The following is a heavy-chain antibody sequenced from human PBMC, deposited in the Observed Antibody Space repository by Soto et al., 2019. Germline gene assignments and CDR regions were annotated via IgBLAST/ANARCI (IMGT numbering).Heavy chain of an antibody. D-gene: IGHD2-15*01. V-gene: IGHV4-30-4*01. CDR3: ARGDGGNDPFDY. CDR2: IFYSGNT. CDR1: GGSISRGDYY. Sequence: QVQLQESGPGLVKPSQTLSLTCTVSGGSISRGDYYWSWIRQPPGMGLEWIGYIFYSGNTYYNPSLKSRVTMSVDTSKNQFSLRLTAVAAADAAVYYCARGDGGNDPFDYWGQGTLVTVSA. J-gene: IGHJ4*02.